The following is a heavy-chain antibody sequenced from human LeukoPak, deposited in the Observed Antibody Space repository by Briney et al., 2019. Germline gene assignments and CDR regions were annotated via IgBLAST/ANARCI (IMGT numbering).Heavy chain of an antibody. CDR1: GFTFSSYE. Sequence: GGSLRLSCAASGFTFSSYEMNWVRQAPGKGLEWVSYICSSGSTIYYADSVKGRFTISRDNAKNSLYLQMNSLRAEDTAVYYCARDTYYYGSGSYYVFDYWGQGTLVTVSS. CDR2: ICSSGSTI. CDR3: ARDTYYYGSGSYYVFDY. J-gene: IGHJ4*02. D-gene: IGHD3-10*01. V-gene: IGHV3-48*03.